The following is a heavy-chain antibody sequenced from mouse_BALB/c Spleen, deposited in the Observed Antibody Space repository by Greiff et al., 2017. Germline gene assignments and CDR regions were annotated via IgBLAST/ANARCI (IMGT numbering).Heavy chain of an antibody. CDR3: ARGHSSGYVDY. CDR2: ISDGGSYT. CDR1: GFTFSDYY. V-gene: IGHV5-4*02. J-gene: IGHJ2*01. Sequence: EVNVVESGGGLVKPGGSLKLSCAASGFTFSDYYMYWVRQTPEKRLEWVATISDGGSYTYYPDSVKGRFTISRDNAKNNLYLQMSSLKSEDTAMDYCARGHSSGYVDYWGQGTTLTVSS. D-gene: IGHD3-1*01.